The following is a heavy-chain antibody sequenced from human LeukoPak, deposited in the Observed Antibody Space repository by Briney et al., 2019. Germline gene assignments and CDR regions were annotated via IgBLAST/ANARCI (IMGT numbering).Heavy chain of an antibody. Sequence: PSETLSLTCTVSGGSISSYYWSWIRQPAGKGLEWFGRIYTSGSTNYNPSLKSRVTMSVDTSKNQFSLKLSSMTAADTAVYYCARDSRRELGPAAITTFDYWGQGTLVTVSS. D-gene: IGHD2-2*01. CDR1: GGSISSYY. V-gene: IGHV4-4*07. CDR3: ARDSRRELGPAAITTFDY. J-gene: IGHJ4*02. CDR2: IYTSGST.